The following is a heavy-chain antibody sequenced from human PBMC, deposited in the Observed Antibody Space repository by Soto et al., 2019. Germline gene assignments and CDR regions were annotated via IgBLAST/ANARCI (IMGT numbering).Heavy chain of an antibody. CDR2: ISYDGSNK. CDR3: ARDDVVVPYGMDV. Sequence: QVQLVESGGGVVQPGRSLRLSCAASGFTFSSYAMHWVRQAPGKGLEWVAVISYDGSNKYSADSVKGRFTISRDNSKNTLYLQMNSLRAEDTAVYYCARDDVVVPYGMDVWGQGTTVTVSS. V-gene: IGHV3-30-3*01. CDR1: GFTFSSYA. D-gene: IGHD2-2*01. J-gene: IGHJ6*02.